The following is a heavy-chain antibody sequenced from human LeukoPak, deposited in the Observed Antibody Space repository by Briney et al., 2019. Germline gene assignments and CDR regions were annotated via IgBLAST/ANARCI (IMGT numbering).Heavy chain of an antibody. D-gene: IGHD3-10*01. CDR2: IDPSDPYT. CDR1: GYSFTSYW. Sequence: GESLKISCKGSGYSFTSYWISWVRQMPGKGLKWMGRIDPSDPYTNYSPSFQGHVTISADKSISTAYLQWSSLKASDTAMYYCARQIDGSGSYFFTIDYWGQGTLVTVSS. CDR3: ARQIDGSGSYFFTIDY. J-gene: IGHJ4*02. V-gene: IGHV5-10-1*01.